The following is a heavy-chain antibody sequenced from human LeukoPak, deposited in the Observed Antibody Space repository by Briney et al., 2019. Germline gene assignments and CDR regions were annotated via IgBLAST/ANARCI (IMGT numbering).Heavy chain of an antibody. J-gene: IGHJ4*02. D-gene: IGHD3-22*01. Sequence: GGSLRLSCAASGITFSSYVMSWIRQAPGKGLEWVSYISSTGSSTNQADSVKGRFTISRDNAKNSLYLQMNSLRAEDTAVYYCARVTMIVGEFDYWGQGTLVTVSS. CDR2: ISSTGSST. CDR1: GITFSSYV. V-gene: IGHV3-11*06. CDR3: ARVTMIVGEFDY.